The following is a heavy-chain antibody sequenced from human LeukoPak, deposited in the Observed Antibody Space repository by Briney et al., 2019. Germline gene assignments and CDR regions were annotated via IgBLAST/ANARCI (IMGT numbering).Heavy chain of an antibody. J-gene: IGHJ4*02. CDR3: ARSGRQTNPIDY. V-gene: IGHV1-3*01. Sequence: GASVKVSCKASGYTFTSYAMHWVRQAPGQRLEWMGWINAGNGNTKYSQKFQGRVTITRDTSTSTAYMELRSLRSDDTAVYYCARSGRQTNPIDYWGQGTLVTVSS. CDR2: INAGNGNT. CDR1: GYTFTSYA. D-gene: IGHD1-14*01.